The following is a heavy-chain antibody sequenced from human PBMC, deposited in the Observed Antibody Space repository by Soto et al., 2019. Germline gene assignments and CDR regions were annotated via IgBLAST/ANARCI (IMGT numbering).Heavy chain of an antibody. J-gene: IGHJ6*02. CDR2: IIPILGIA. D-gene: IGHD3-10*01. V-gene: IGHV1-69*08. Sequence: QVQLVQSGAEVKKPGSSVKVSCKASGGTFSSYTISWVRQAPGQGLEWMGRIIPILGIANYAQKFQGRVTITXXKXKXXAYMELSSLRSEDTAVYYCARDLGSGSSFQYGMDVWGQGTTVTVSS. CDR1: GGTFSSYT. CDR3: ARDLGSGSSFQYGMDV.